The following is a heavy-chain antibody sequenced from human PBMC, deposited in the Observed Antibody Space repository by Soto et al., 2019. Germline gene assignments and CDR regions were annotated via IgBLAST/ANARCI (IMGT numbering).Heavy chain of an antibody. CDR1: GFTFSSYW. D-gene: IGHD3-10*01. CDR2: IKQDGSEK. Sequence: PGGSLRLSCAASGFTFSSYWMSWVRQAPGKGLEWVANIKQDGSEKYYVDSVKGRFTISRDNAKNSLYLQMNSLRAEDTAVYYCARRGSGSYWYYYYGMDVWGQGTTVTVSS. CDR3: ARRGSGSYWYYYYGMDV. V-gene: IGHV3-7*01. J-gene: IGHJ6*02.